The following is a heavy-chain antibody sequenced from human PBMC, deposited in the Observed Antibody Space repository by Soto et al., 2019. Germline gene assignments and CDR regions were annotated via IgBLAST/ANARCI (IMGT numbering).Heavy chain of an antibody. CDR2: IRAHNGDA. V-gene: IGHV1-18*04. Sequence: QVLLMQSGGEVKKPGDSVKVSCKASGFTFRIYAIAWVRQAPGQGLEWMGWIRAHNGDANYAQNFQDRVTMTADTSTNTAYLELRSLGTGDTAVYYCARLTGCISPFPDYWGQGTLVSVSS. J-gene: IGHJ4*02. CDR1: GFTFRIYA. D-gene: IGHD2-8*01. CDR3: ARLTGCISPFPDY.